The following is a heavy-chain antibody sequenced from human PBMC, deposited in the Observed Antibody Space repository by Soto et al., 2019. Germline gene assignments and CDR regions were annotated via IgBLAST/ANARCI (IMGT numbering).Heavy chain of an antibody. Sequence: QVQLQESGPGLVKPSGTLSLTCAVSGASISSNNWWSWVRQPPGKGLEWVGEIYHSGSTNYNLSLKSPVTISLHTSTTPFSLNLTSVPAADTPVYYCSCRTLTEDSWGQGTLVTVSS. V-gene: IGHV4-4*02. J-gene: IGHJ4*02. CDR1: GASISSNNW. CDR2: IYHSGST. D-gene: IGHD3-16*01. CDR3: SCRTLTEDS.